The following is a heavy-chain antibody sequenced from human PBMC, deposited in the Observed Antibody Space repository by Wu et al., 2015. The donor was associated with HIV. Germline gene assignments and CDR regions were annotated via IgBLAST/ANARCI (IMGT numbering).Heavy chain of an antibody. Sequence: QVQLVQSGAEVKKPGASVKVSCKASGYTFTSYDINWVRQATGQGLEWMGWMNPNSGNTGYAQKFQGRVTITRNTSISTAYMELSSLRSEDTAVYYCARAVRPAQIYDFWSGYYAFDPWGQGTLVTVSS. D-gene: IGHD3-3*01. CDR2: MNPNSGNT. J-gene: IGHJ5*02. CDR1: GYTFTSYD. V-gene: IGHV1-8*03. CDR3: ARAVRPAQIYDFWSGYYAFDP.